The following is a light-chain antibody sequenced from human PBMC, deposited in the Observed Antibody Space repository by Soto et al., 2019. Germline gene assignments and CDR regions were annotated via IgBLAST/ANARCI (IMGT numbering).Light chain of an antibody. Sequence: QSALTQPASVSGSPGQSITISCTGTSSDVGSYNLVSWNQQHPGKAPKLMIYEGSKRPSGVSNRFSGSKSGNTASLTISGLQAEDEADYYCCSYAGSSTPVVFGGGTKVTVL. J-gene: IGLJ2*01. CDR1: SSDVGSYNL. CDR2: EGS. V-gene: IGLV2-23*01. CDR3: CSYAGSSTPVV.